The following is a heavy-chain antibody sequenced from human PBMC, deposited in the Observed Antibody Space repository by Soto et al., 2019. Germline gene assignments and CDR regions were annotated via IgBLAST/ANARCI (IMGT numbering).Heavy chain of an antibody. J-gene: IGHJ4*02. CDR3: ARVPDTYYDFWSGFRGTAYFDY. D-gene: IGHD3-3*01. CDR2: IYYTGNT. Sequence: WVRQVPGKGLEWIGDIYYTGNTYYNPSLKSRLTISVDTSKNQFSLKLTSVTAADTAVYYCARVPDTYYDFWSGFRGTAYFDYWGQGTLVTVSS. V-gene: IGHV4-31*02.